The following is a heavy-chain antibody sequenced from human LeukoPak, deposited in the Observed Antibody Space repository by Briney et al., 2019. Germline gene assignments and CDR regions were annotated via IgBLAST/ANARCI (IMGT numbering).Heavy chain of an antibody. CDR3: ARQRVAAVFDAFDI. J-gene: IGHJ3*02. Sequence: ASVKVSCKASGYTFTSYGISWVRQAPGQGLEWMGWVSAYNGNTNYAQKLQGRVTMTTDTSTSTAYMELRSLRSDDTAVYYCARQRVAAVFDAFDIWGQGTMVTVSS. D-gene: IGHD6-13*01. V-gene: IGHV1-18*01. CDR2: VSAYNGNT. CDR1: GYTFTSYG.